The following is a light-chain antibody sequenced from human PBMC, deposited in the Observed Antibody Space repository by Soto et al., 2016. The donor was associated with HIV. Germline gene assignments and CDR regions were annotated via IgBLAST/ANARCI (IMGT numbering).Light chain of an antibody. CDR1: QSINNW. Sequence: IQMTQSPSTLSASVGGRVTITCRASQSINNWLAWYQQKPGKAPNLLIYKASTLEIGVPSRFSGSGSGTEFTLTISSLQPDDFASYYCQHSGTFGQGTKVEIK. CDR2: KAS. V-gene: IGKV1-5*03. J-gene: IGKJ1*01. CDR3: QHSGT.